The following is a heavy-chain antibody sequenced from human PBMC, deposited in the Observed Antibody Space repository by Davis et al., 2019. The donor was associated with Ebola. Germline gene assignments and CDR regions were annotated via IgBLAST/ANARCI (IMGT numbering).Heavy chain of an antibody. D-gene: IGHD6-13*01. J-gene: IGHJ4*02. Sequence: GESLKISCAASEFTFSGYAMSWVRQAPGKGLEWVSAISGSGGSAYYADSVKGRFTISRDNSKNTLYLQMNSLRAEDTAVYYCAKDGLFIDSSWFFGYWDQGTLVTVSS. CDR3: AKDGLFIDSSWFFGY. CDR2: ISGSGGSA. V-gene: IGHV3-23*01. CDR1: EFTFSGYA.